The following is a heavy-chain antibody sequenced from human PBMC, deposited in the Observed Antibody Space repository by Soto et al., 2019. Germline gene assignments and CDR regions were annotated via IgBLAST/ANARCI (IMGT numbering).Heavy chain of an antibody. CDR3: ASFYWSSTSCHLARKVY. D-gene: IGHD2-2*01. J-gene: IGHJ4*02. V-gene: IGHV1-18*01. Sequence: QVQLVQSGAEVKKPGASVKVSCKASGYTFTSYGISWVRQAPGQGLEWMGWISAYNGNTNYAQKLQGRVTMTTDTSTSTAYMERRSLRSDDTSVYYCASFYWSSTSCHLARKVYWGQGTLVTVSS. CDR1: GYTFTSYG. CDR2: ISAYNGNT.